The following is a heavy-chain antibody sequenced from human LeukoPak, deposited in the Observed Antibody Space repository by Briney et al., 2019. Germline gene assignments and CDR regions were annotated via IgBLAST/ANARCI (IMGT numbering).Heavy chain of an antibody. CDR1: GGTFSSYA. V-gene: IGHV1-69*13. J-gene: IGHJ3*01. Sequence: ASVKVSRKASGGTFSSYAISWVRQAPGQGLEWMGGIIPIFGTANYAQKFQGRVTITADESTSTAYMELSSLGSEDTAVYYCARGPDADSSSSIHWGQGTMVTVSS. D-gene: IGHD6-13*01. CDR2: IIPIFGTA. CDR3: ARGPDADSSSSIH.